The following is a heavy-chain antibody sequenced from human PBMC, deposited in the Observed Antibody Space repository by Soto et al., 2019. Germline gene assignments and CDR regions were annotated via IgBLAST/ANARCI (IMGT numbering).Heavy chain of an antibody. J-gene: IGHJ5*02. V-gene: IGHV4-34*01. CDR3: DSGTGAARHNWFDP. CDR2: INHSGST. D-gene: IGHD6-6*01. CDR1: GGSFSGYY. Sequence: SETLSLTCAVYGGSFSGYYWSWIRQPPGKGLEWIGEINHSGSTNYNPSLKSRVTISVDTSKNQFSLKLSSVTAADTPVYYCDSGTGAARHNWFDPWGQGTLVTVSS.